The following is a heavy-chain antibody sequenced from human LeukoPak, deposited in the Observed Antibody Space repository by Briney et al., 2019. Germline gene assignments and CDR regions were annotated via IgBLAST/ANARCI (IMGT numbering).Heavy chain of an antibody. Sequence: ASVKVSCKASGYTFTSYAMNWVRQAPGQGLEWMGIINPSGGSTSYAQKFQGRVTMTRDTSTSTVYMELSSLRSEDTAVYYCARVYCSGGSCQDFDYWGQGTLVTVSS. D-gene: IGHD2-15*01. CDR1: GYTFTSYA. J-gene: IGHJ4*02. V-gene: IGHV1-46*01. CDR3: ARVYCSGGSCQDFDY. CDR2: INPSGGST.